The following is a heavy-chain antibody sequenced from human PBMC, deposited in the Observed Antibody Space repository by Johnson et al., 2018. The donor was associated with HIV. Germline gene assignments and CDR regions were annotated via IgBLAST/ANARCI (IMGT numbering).Heavy chain of an antibody. CDR3: TTTLPSYYDSSAGGAFDI. V-gene: IGHV3-15*01. CDR1: GFTFSNAW. D-gene: IGHD3-22*01. CDR2: IKSKTDGGTT. J-gene: IGHJ3*02. Sequence: EQLVESGGGLVKPGGSLRLSCAASGFTFSNAWMSWVRQAPGKGLEWVGRIKSKTDGGTTDYAAPVKGRFTISRDDSKNTLYLQMNSLKTEDTAVYYCTTTLPSYYDSSAGGAFDIWGQGTMVTVSS.